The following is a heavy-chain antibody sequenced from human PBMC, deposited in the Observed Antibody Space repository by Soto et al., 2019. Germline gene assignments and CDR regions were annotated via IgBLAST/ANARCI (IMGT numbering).Heavy chain of an antibody. V-gene: IGHV4-61*01. CDR2: IYYSGST. D-gene: IGHD2-15*01. CDR1: GGSVSSGSYY. CDR3: ARGDCSGGSCYSTRTYNWFDP. Sequence: SETLSLTCTVSGGSVSSGSYYWSWIRQPPGKGLEWIGYIYYSGSTNYNPSLKSRVTISVDTSKNQFSLKLSSVTAADTAVYYCARGDCSGGSCYSTRTYNWFDPWGQGTLVTVSS. J-gene: IGHJ5*02.